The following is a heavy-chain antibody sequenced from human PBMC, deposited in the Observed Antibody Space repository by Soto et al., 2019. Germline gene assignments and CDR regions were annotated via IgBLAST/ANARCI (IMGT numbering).Heavy chain of an antibody. CDR3: AKDNAQEMGATY. Sequence: GGSLRLSCAASGFIFSNYGIHWVRQAPGKGLEWVAVISYDGSNKYYADSVKGRFTISRDNSKNTLYLQMNSLRAEDTAVYYCAKDNAQEMGATYWGQGTLVTVSS. CDR2: ISYDGSNK. V-gene: IGHV3-30*18. CDR1: GFIFSNYG. J-gene: IGHJ4*02. D-gene: IGHD1-26*01.